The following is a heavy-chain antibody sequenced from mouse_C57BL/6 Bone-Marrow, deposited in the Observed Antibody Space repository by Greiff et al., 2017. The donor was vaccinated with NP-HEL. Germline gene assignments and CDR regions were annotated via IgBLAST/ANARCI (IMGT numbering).Heavy chain of an antibody. Sequence: QVQLQQPGAELVKPGASVKLSCKASGYTFTSYWMHWVKQRPGQGLEWIGMIHPNSGSTNYNEKFKSKATLTVDKSSSTAYMQLSSLTSEDSAVYYCATLYCYCSSPYYFDYWGQGTTLTVSA. CDR3: ATLYCYCSSPYYFDY. D-gene: IGHD1-1*01. CDR2: IHPNSGST. J-gene: IGHJ2*01. CDR1: GYTFTSYW. V-gene: IGHV1-64*01.